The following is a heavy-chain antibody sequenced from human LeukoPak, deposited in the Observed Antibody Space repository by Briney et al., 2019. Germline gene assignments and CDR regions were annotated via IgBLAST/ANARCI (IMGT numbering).Heavy chain of an antibody. D-gene: IGHD3-22*01. V-gene: IGHV3-23*01. J-gene: IGHJ4*02. CDR1: GFTFSSYA. CDR2: ISGSGGST. Sequence: PGGSLRLSCAASGFTFSSYAMSWVRQAPGKGLEWVSAISGSGGSTYYADSVKGRFTISRDNAKNSLYLQMNSLRAEDTAVYYCARGFYYRNYYDSSGSYYFDYWGQGTLVTVSS. CDR3: ARGFYYRNYYDSSGSYYFDY.